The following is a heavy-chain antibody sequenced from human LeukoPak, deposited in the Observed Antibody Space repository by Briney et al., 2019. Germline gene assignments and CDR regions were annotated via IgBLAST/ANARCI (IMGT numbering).Heavy chain of an antibody. Sequence: ASVKVSCKASGYTFTGYYMHWVRQAPGQGLEWMGWINPNSGGTSYAQKFQGRVTMTRDTSLSTAYMELSWLRSDDTAVYYCARDSYGGSWSLGYWGQGTLVTVSS. CDR1: GYTFTGYY. CDR2: INPNSGGT. CDR3: ARDSYGGSWSLGY. V-gene: IGHV1-2*02. J-gene: IGHJ4*02. D-gene: IGHD2-15*01.